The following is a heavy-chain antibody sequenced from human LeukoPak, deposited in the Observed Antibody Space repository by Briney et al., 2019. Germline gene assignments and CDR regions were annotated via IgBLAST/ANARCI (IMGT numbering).Heavy chain of an antibody. V-gene: IGHV3-48*01. J-gene: IGHJ4*02. D-gene: IGHD1-26*01. CDR1: GFTFSSYS. CDR3: ASEWELFY. Sequence: GGSLRLSCAASGFTFSSYSMNWVRQAPGKGLEGVSYISSSSSTIYYADSVKGRFTISRDNAKNSLYLQMNSLRAEDTAVYYCASEWELFYWGQGTLVTVSS. CDR2: ISSSSSTI.